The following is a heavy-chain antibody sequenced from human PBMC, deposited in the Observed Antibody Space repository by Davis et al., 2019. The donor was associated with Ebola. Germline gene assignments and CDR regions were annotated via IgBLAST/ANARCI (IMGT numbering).Heavy chain of an antibody. CDR2: ISGGSDTI. CDR1: GFTFSIHN. CDR3: ARDWFGETD. V-gene: IGHV3-48*02. Sequence: PGGSLRLSCAASGFTFSIHNMYWVRQAPGKGLEWVSYISGGSDTIHYADSVKGRFTISRDNAKNSLYLQMNSLRDEDTAVYYCARDWFGETDWGQGTQVTVSS. J-gene: IGHJ4*02. D-gene: IGHD3-10*01.